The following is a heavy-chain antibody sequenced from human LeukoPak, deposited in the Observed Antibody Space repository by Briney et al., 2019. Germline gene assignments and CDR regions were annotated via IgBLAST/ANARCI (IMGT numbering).Heavy chain of an antibody. CDR1: GGTFSSYA. J-gene: IGHJ6*02. D-gene: IGHD4-17*01. V-gene: IGHV1-69*04. CDR3: ASMTTVTTRSNYYYYYGMDL. Sequence: SVKVSCKASGGTFSSYAISSVRQAPGQGLEWMGRTIPILGIANYAQKFQGRVTITADKSTSTAYMELSSLRSEDTAVYYCASMTTVTTRSNYYYYYGMDLWGQGTTVTVSS. CDR2: TIPILGIA.